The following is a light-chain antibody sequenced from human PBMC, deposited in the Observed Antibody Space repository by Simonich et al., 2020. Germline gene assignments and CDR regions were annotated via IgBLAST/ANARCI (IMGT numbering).Light chain of an antibody. V-gene: IGKV1-9*01. Sequence: DIQLTQSPSFLSASVGDRVTITYRASQGISSYLAWYQQKPGKAPKLLSYAASTLQSGVPSRFSGSGSGTAFTLTISSLQPEDFATYYCQQLNSYPLAFGGGTKVEIK. J-gene: IGKJ4*01. CDR1: QGISSY. CDR2: AAS. CDR3: QQLNSYPLA.